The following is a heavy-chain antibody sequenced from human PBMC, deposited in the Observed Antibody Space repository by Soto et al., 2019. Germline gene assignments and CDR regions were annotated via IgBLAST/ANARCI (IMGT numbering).Heavy chain of an antibody. J-gene: IGHJ5*02. Sequence: PSETLSLTCTISGASISNYYWNWIRQPPGKGLEWIGYIYHSGSTNYNPSLKSRVTISVDTSKNQFSLNLSSVTAADTAVYYCARAHHCSAGSCSSFSWFDPWGQGTLVTV. CDR3: ARAHHCSAGSCSSFSWFDP. D-gene: IGHD2-15*01. CDR2: IYHSGST. V-gene: IGHV4-59*01. CDR1: GASISNYY.